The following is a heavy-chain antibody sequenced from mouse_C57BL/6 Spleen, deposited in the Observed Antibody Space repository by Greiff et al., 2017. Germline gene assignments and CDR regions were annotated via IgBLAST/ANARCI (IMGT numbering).Heavy chain of an antibody. Sequence: VKLMESGPGLVQPSQSLSITCTVSGFSLTSYGVHWVRQSPGKGLEWLGVIWRGGSTDYNAAFMSRLSITKDNSKSQVFFKMNSLQADDTAIYYCAKNNWDQAWFAYWGQGTLVTVSA. J-gene: IGHJ3*01. CDR1: GFSLTSYG. CDR2: IWRGGST. CDR3: AKNNWDQAWFAY. V-gene: IGHV2-5*01. D-gene: IGHD4-1*01.